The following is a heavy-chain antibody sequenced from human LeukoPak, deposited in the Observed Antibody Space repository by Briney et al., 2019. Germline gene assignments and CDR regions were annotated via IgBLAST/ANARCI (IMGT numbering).Heavy chain of an antibody. CDR1: GFTFSSYA. J-gene: IGHJ4*02. V-gene: IGHV3-23*01. CDR2: ISGSGGST. D-gene: IGHD2-2*01. Sequence: PGGSLRLSCAASGFTFSSYAMSWVRQAPGKGLEWVSAISGSGGSTYYADSVKGRFTFSRDNSKNTLYLQMNSLRAEDTAVYYCAKRDCSSTSCHSHYWGQGTLVTVSS. CDR3: AKRDCSSTSCHSHY.